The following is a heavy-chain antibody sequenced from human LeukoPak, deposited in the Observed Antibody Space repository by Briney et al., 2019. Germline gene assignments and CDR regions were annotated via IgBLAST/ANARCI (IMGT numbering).Heavy chain of an antibody. J-gene: IGHJ4*02. Sequence: PGGSLRLSCAASGFTFSSYAMSWVREAPGKGMEWVSAISGSGGSTYYADSVKGRFTISRDNSKNTLYLQMNSLRAEDTAFYHCAIHSGYDYVYYFDYWGQGTLVTVSS. CDR1: GFTFSSYA. D-gene: IGHD5-12*01. CDR3: AIHSGYDYVYYFDY. CDR2: ISGSGGST. V-gene: IGHV3-23*01.